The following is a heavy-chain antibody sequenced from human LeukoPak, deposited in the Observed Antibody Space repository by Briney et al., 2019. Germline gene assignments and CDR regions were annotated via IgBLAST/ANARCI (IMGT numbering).Heavy chain of an antibody. CDR2: IYYNENT. CDR3: ARILLSATGDRWYFDL. Sequence: PSETLSLTCTVSVDSISGYYWSWIRQPPGKGLEWIGYIYYNENTKYNPSLKSRVTISVDTSKNHFSLNLSSVTAADTAVYYCARILLSATGDRWYFDLWGRGTLVTVSS. CDR1: VDSISGYY. J-gene: IGHJ2*01. V-gene: IGHV4-59*01. D-gene: IGHD1-1*01.